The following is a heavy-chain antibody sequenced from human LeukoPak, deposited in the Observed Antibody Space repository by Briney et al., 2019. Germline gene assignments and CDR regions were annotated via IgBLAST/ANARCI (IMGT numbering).Heavy chain of an antibody. Sequence: GGSLRLSSAASGFTVSSNYMSWVRQAPGKGLEGVSVIYSGGSTYYADSVKGRFTISRDNSKNTLYLQMNSLRAEDTAVYYCAKDQKFEQLSFDYWGQGTLVTVSS. J-gene: IGHJ4*02. CDR2: IYSGGST. D-gene: IGHD6-13*01. CDR1: GFTVSSNY. V-gene: IGHV3-53*05. CDR3: AKDQKFEQLSFDY.